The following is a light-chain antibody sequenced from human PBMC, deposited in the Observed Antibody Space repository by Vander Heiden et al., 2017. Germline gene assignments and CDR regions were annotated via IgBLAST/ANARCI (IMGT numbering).Light chain of an antibody. CDR2: GKP. Sequence: QSALPQPPSGSPAPGQTVTISCNGTSSDFGAVYDVHRYQQLPGTAPKLLIYGKPTRASGVPDPCSGSKSGTSASLAIPEPQAEAEDDYSRQYDSNSLSEVFGRGTKLTVL. CDR3: QYDSNSLSEV. V-gene: IGLV1-40*01. CDR1: SSDFGAVYD. J-gene: IGLJ2*01.